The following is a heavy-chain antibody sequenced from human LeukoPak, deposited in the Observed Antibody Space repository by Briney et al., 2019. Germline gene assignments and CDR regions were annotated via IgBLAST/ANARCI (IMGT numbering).Heavy chain of an antibody. V-gene: IGHV3-11*01. CDR1: GFTFSDYY. CDR2: ISSSGSTI. Sequence: TGGSLRLSCAASGFTFSDYYMSWIRQAPGKGLEWVSYISSSGSTIYYADSVKGRFTISRDNAKNSLYLQMNSLRAEDTAVYYCARVGYSYGEEYDMAFDYWGQGTLVTVSS. D-gene: IGHD5-18*01. J-gene: IGHJ4*02. CDR3: ARVGYSYGEEYDMAFDY.